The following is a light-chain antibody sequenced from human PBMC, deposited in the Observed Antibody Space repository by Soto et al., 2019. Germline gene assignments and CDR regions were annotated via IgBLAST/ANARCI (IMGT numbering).Light chain of an antibody. CDR1: QSVSSSY. CDR3: QQYGFSPLS. J-gene: IGKJ4*01. CDR2: GAS. V-gene: IGKV3-20*01. Sequence: EIVLTQSPGTLSLSPGERATLSCRASQSVSSSYLAWYQQKPGQAPRLLIYGASSRATGIPDRFSGSGSGTDFTLTISRLEPEDFAVYHCQQYGFSPLSFGGGT.